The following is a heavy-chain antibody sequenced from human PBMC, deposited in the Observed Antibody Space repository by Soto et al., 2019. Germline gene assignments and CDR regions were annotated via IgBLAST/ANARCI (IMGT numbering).Heavy chain of an antibody. Sequence: RKGLAWIGYIYYSGSTNYNPSLKSRVTISVDTSKNQFSLKLSSVTAADTAVYYCARHVGDIVVVPAAILEYYYYYMDVWGKGTTVT. J-gene: IGHJ6*03. V-gene: IGHV4-59*08. CDR3: ARHVGDIVVVPAAILEYYYYYMDV. D-gene: IGHD2-2*01. CDR2: IYYSGST.